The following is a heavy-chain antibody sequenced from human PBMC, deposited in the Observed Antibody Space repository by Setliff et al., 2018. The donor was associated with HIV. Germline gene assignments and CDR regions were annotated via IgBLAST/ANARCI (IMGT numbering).Heavy chain of an antibody. J-gene: IGHJ6*03. Sequence: ASVKVSCKASGYTLSNHGVTWVRQAPGQGLEWMGWIGAYHINTKYAQEFQGRVTMTTDTSTNTAYMELRSLRSVDSAVYYCARMKTETAAYFYSYMDVWGKGTTVTVSS. CDR2: IGAYHINT. D-gene: IGHD2-21*02. V-gene: IGHV1-18*01. CDR1: GYTLSNHG. CDR3: ARMKTETAAYFYSYMDV.